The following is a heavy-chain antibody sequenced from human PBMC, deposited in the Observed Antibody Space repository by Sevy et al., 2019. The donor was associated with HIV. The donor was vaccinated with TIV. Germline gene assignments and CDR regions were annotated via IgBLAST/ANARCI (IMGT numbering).Heavy chain of an antibody. CDR1: GFTFGDYA. Sequence: GGSLRLSCTASGFTFGDYAMSWFRQAPGTGLEWVGFIRSKAYGGTTEYAASVKGRFTISRDDSKSIAYLQMNSLKTEDTAVYYCTRVGSSGYYYRVDAFDIWGQGTMVTVSS. CDR3: TRVGSSGYYYRVDAFDI. J-gene: IGHJ3*02. D-gene: IGHD3-22*01. V-gene: IGHV3-49*03. CDR2: IRSKAYGGTT.